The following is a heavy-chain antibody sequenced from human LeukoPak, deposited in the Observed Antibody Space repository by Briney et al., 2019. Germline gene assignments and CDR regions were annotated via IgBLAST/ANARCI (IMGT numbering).Heavy chain of an antibody. Sequence: GGSLRLSCAASGFTFSSYAMRWVRQAPGKGLEWVAVISYDGSNKYYADSVKGRFTISRDNSKNTLYLQMNSLRAEDTAVYYCAREVIAAAGTGFDYWGQGTLVTVSS. CDR1: GFTFSSYA. J-gene: IGHJ4*02. CDR3: AREVIAAAGTGFDY. V-gene: IGHV3-30-3*01. D-gene: IGHD6-13*01. CDR2: ISYDGSNK.